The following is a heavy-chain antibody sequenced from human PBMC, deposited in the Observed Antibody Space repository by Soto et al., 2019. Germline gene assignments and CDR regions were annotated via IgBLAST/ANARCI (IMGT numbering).Heavy chain of an antibody. CDR2: INPNSGGT. D-gene: IGHD2-2*01. CDR1: GYTLTGYY. CDR3: ARAGGDIVVVPAAIMPRYGMDV. Sequence: ASVKVSCKASGYTLTGYYMHWVRQAPGQGLEWMGWINPNSGGTNYAQKFQGWVTMTRDTSISTAYMELSRLRSDDTAVYYCARAGGDIVVVPAAIMPRYGMDVWGQGTTVTVSS. V-gene: IGHV1-2*04. J-gene: IGHJ6*02.